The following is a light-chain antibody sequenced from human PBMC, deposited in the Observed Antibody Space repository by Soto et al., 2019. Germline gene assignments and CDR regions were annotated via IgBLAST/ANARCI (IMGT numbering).Light chain of an antibody. CDR3: QQYNTYWT. CDR2: DAS. V-gene: IGKV1-5*01. CDR1: QSISSW. J-gene: IGKJ1*01. Sequence: IQTTQSPSTLSASVGDRVTITCRASQSISSWLAWYQQKPGKAPNLLIYDASSLESGVPSRFSGSGSGTEFILTISSLKPDDSATYYCQQYNTYWTFGPGTKVDIK.